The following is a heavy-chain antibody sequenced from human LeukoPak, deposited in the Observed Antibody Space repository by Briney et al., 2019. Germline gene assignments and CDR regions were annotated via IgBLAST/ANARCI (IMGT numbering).Heavy chain of an antibody. CDR2: INWNTGVI. V-gene: IGHV3-9*01. D-gene: IGHD6-19*01. Sequence: GRSLRLSCAASGITFYEYAMDWVREAPGKGLGWVSNINWNTGVIVYADSVKGRFTVSRDNAKTSLYLQMNSLRVEDTALYYCAMESRIAVAAIDYWGQGTLVTVSS. CDR1: GITFYEYA. J-gene: IGHJ4*02. CDR3: AMESRIAVAAIDY.